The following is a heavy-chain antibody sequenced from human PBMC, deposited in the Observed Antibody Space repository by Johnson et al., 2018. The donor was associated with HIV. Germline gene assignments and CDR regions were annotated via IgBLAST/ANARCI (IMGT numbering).Heavy chain of an antibody. CDR3: ARGRGPMRKEGFVM. V-gene: IGHV3-30*14. J-gene: IGHJ3*02. D-gene: IGHD3-10*01. CDR2: ISYDGSNK. CDR1: GFTFRTYA. Sequence: QMQLVESGGGVVQPGGSLRLSCTASGFTFRTYAMHWVRQAPGKGLEWVAVISYDGSNKYYADSVKGRFTISRDNSKNTLYLQMGSLRVEDMAVYYCARGRGPMRKEGFVMWGQGTKVNVSP.